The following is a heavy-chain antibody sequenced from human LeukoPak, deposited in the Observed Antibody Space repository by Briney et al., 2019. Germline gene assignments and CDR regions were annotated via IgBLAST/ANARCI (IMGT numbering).Heavy chain of an antibody. Sequence: KPSETLSLTCSVSGGSISSGNSYWSWVRQPPGKGLEWIGEINHSGSTNYNTSLKSRVTISVDTSKNQFSLKLSSVTAADTAVYYCARDGDSSSQPIWGQGTLVTVSS. CDR3: ARDGDSSSQPI. CDR2: INHSGST. J-gene: IGHJ4*02. D-gene: IGHD6-6*01. CDR1: GGSISSGNSY. V-gene: IGHV4-39*07.